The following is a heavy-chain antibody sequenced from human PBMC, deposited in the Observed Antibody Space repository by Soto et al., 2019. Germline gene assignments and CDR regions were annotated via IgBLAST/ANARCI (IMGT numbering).Heavy chain of an antibody. CDR3: ARGVHTAMVPYYYGMDV. Sequence: GGSLRLSCAASGFTFSSYGMHWVRQAPGKGLEWVAVIWYDGSNKYYADSVKGRFTISRDNSKNTLYLQMNSLRAEDTAVYYCARGVHTAMVPYYYGMDVWGQGTTVTVYS. J-gene: IGHJ6*02. CDR1: GFTFSSYG. CDR2: IWYDGSNK. V-gene: IGHV3-33*01. D-gene: IGHD5-18*01.